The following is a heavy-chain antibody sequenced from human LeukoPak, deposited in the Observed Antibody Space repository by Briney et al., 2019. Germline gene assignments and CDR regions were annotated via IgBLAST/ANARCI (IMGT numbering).Heavy chain of an antibody. CDR3: ATVRSPVRFLEWLHHFPGYYFDY. CDR2: FDPEDGET. CDR1: GYTLTELS. V-gene: IGHV1-24*01. Sequence: ASVKVSCKVSGYTLTELSMHWVRQAPGKGLEWMGGFDPEDGETIYAQKFQGRVTVTEDTSTDTAYMELSSLRSEDTAVYYCATVRSPVRFLEWLHHFPGYYFDYWGQGTLVTVSS. D-gene: IGHD3-3*01. J-gene: IGHJ4*02.